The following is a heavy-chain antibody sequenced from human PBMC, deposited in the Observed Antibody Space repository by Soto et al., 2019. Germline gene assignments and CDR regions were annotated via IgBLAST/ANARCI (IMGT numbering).Heavy chain of an antibody. V-gene: IGHV4-31*03. CDR2: IYYSGST. CDR1: GGSISSGGYY. D-gene: IGHD3-22*01. J-gene: IGHJ4*02. CDR3: ARALKRDYYDSSGDFDY. Sequence: SETLSLTCTVSGGSISSGGYYWSWIRQHPGKGLEWIGYIYYSGSTYYNPSLKSRVTISVDTSKNQFSLKLSSVTAADTAVYYCARALKRDYYDSSGDFDYWGQGTLVTVSS.